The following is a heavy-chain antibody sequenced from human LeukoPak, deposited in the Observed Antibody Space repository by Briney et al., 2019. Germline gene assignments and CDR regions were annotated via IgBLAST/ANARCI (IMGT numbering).Heavy chain of an antibody. CDR1: GYTFTSYA. CDR3: ARDRYYGSGSYYRGVNWFDP. Sequence: ASVTVSCKASGYTFTSYAMNWVRQAPGQGLEWMGWINTNTGNPTYAQGFTGRFVFSLDTSVSTAYLQISSLKAEDTAVYYCARDRYYGSGSYYRGVNWFDPWGQGTLVTVSS. J-gene: IGHJ5*02. D-gene: IGHD3-10*01. CDR2: INTNTGNP. V-gene: IGHV7-4-1*02.